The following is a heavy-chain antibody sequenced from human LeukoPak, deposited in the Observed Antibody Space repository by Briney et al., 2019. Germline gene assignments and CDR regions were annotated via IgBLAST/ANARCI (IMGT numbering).Heavy chain of an antibody. J-gene: IGHJ5*02. CDR3: ARAETKMTTVTRTEFDP. Sequence: SETLSLTCIVSGYSISSGYYWGWIRQPPGKGLEWIGSIYHSGSTYYNPPLKSRVTISVDTSKNQFSLKLSSVTAADTAVYYCARAETKMTTVTRTEFDPWGQGTLVTVSS. CDR2: IYHSGST. D-gene: IGHD4-17*01. V-gene: IGHV4-38-2*02. CDR1: GYSISSGYY.